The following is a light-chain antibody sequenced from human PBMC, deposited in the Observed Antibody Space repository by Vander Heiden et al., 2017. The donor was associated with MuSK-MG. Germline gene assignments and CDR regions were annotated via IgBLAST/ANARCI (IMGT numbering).Light chain of an antibody. CDR1: ASDIGDYNI. CDR2: DVS. CDR3: SSYTSTNTPYV. J-gene: IGLJ1*01. Sequence: QSALTQPASVSGSPGQSITISCIGSASDIGDYNIVSWYQQHPGEAPKLLLYDVSHRPSGVSNRFSGSKSGNTASLTIAGLQGEDAADYYCSSYTSTNTPYVFGTGTRVTVL. V-gene: IGLV2-14*03.